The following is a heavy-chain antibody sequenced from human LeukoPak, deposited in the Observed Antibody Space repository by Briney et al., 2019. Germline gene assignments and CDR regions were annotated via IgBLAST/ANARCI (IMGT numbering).Heavy chain of an antibody. J-gene: IGHJ4*02. CDR1: GGSISSSNW. Sequence: SGTLSLTCAVTGGSISSSNWWSWVRQPPGKGLEWIGEIYHSGSTNYNPPLKSRVTISVDKSKNQFSLKLSSVTAADTAVYYCAREGYSYGYPSYFDYWGQGTLVTVSS. CDR2: IYHSGST. CDR3: AREGYSYGYPSYFDY. D-gene: IGHD5-18*01. V-gene: IGHV4-4*02.